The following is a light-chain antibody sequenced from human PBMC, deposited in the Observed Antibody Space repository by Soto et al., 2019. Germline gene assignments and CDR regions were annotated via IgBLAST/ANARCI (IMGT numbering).Light chain of an antibody. CDR2: DNN. V-gene: IGLV1-51*01. CDR3: GTWDHPLSFVL. Sequence: QSVLTQPPSVSAAPGQRVTISCSGSVSNIWNNFVSWYQHLPGTAPKLLIFDNNKRPSGSPERFSGSKSGTSATLDITGLQTGDDGYYCCGTWDHPLSFVLFGGGTKLTVL. J-gene: IGLJ2*01. CDR1: VSNIWNNF.